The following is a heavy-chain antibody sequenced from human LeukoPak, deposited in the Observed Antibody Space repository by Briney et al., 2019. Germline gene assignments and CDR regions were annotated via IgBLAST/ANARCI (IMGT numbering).Heavy chain of an antibody. CDR3: ARGRVRYSYGLYWYFDL. Sequence: PSETLSLTCTVSGGSISSSSYYWGWIRQPPGKGLEWIGSIYYSGSTYCNPSLKSRVTISVDTSKNQFSLKLSSVTAADTAVYYCARGRVRYSYGLYWYFDLWGRGTLVTVSS. V-gene: IGHV4-39*01. D-gene: IGHD5-18*01. CDR2: IYYSGST. CDR1: GGSISSSSYY. J-gene: IGHJ2*01.